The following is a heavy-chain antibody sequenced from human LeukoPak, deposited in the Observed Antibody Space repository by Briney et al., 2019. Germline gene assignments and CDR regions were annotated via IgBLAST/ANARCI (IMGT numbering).Heavy chain of an antibody. CDR1: GYTFTGYY. CDR3: ARDKSVVRYFDWLFNY. Sequence: ASVKVSCKASGYTFTGYYMHWVRQAPGQGLEWMGRINPNSGGTNYAQKFQGRVTMTRDTSISTAYMELSRLRSDDTAVYYCARDKSVVRYFDWLFNYWGQGTLLTVSS. D-gene: IGHD3-9*01. V-gene: IGHV1-2*06. CDR2: INPNSGGT. J-gene: IGHJ4*02.